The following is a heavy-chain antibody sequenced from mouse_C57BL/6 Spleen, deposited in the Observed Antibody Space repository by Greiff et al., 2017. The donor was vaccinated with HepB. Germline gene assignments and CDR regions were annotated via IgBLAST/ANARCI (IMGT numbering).Heavy chain of an antibody. Sequence: VQLQQPGAELVKPGASVKLSCKASGYTFTSYWMHWVKQRPGQGLEWIGMIHPKSGSTNYNEKFKSKATLTVDKSSSTAYMQLSSLTSEDSAVYYCARGGTVRDAMDYWGQGTSVTVSS. J-gene: IGHJ4*01. D-gene: IGHD1-1*01. CDR1: GYTFTSYW. CDR3: ARGGTVRDAMDY. V-gene: IGHV1-64*01. CDR2: IHPKSGST.